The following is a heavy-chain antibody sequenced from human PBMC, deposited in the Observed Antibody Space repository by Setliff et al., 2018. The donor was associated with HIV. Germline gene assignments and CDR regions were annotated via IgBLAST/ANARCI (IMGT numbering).Heavy chain of an antibody. CDR2: INHSGST. J-gene: IGHJ4*02. CDR3: ARGLVSVGITEAGYYFDF. CDR1: GGSFSDYY. V-gene: IGHV4-34*01. D-gene: IGHD6-13*01. Sequence: SETLSLTCAVYGGSFSDYYWSWIRQPPGKGLEWIGEINHSGSTNYNPSLKSRVAISVDTSKNQFSLKLSSVTAADTAVYYCARGLVSVGITEAGYYFDFWGQGTLVTVSS.